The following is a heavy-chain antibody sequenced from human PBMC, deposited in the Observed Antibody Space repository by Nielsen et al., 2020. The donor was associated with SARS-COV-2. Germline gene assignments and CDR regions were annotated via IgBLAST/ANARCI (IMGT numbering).Heavy chain of an antibody. CDR3: ARHGLWGHIYWFDP. CDR1: GYSFTTYW. V-gene: IGHV5-51*01. Sequence: GESLKISCKGSGYSFTTYWIGWVRQMPGKGLEWMGIIYPGDSDTRYSPAFQGQVTISADRSISTAYLQWTRLKASDTAMYYCARHGLWGHIYWFDPWGQGTLVTVSS. CDR2: IYPGDSDT. D-gene: IGHD7-27*01. J-gene: IGHJ5*02.